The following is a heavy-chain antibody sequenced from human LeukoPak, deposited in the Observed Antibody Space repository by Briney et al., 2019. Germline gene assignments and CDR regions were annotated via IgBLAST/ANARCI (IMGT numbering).Heavy chain of an antibody. J-gene: IGHJ6*03. D-gene: IGHD4-17*01. CDR1: GFTFSNYA. Sequence: GGSLRLSCAASGFTFSNYAMHWVRQAPGKGLEYVSAISSNGGSTYYANSMKGRFTLSRDNSKNKLYLQMRSLRAEDMAVYYCARGPRVTSYYYFYYMDVWGKGTTVTISS. CDR2: ISSNGGST. V-gene: IGHV3-64*01. CDR3: ARGPRVTSYYYFYYMDV.